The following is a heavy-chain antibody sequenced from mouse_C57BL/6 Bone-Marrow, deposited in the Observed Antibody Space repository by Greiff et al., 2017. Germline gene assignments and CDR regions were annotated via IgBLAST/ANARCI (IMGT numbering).Heavy chain of an antibody. D-gene: IGHD1-1*01. CDR1: GYTFTSSG. CDR3: ARSDYYGSRGWFAY. J-gene: IGHJ3*01. Sequence: VQLQQSGAELARPGASVKLSCKASGYTFTSSGISWVKQRTGQGLEWIGEIYPRSGNTYYNEKFKGKATLTADKSSSTAYMELHSLTSEDSAFYFCARSDYYGSRGWFAYWGQGTLVTVSA. V-gene: IGHV1-81*01. CDR2: IYPRSGNT.